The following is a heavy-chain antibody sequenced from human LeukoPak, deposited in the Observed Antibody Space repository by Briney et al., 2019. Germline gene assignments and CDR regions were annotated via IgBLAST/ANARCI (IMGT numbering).Heavy chain of an antibody. CDR2: ISGDAGST. V-gene: IGHV3-43*02. Sequence: GGSLRLSCAASGFTFDDYAMHWVRHPPGKGLEGVSLISGDAGSTYYADSLKGRFTISRDNSKNSLYLQMNSLRTEDTALYYCAKEDYYDSSGYSHPGGYWGQGTLVTVSS. CDR1: GFTFDDYA. CDR3: AKEDYYDSSGYSHPGGY. D-gene: IGHD3-22*01. J-gene: IGHJ4*02.